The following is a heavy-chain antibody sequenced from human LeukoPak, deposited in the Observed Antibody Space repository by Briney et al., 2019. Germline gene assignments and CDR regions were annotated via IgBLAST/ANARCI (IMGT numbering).Heavy chain of an antibody. V-gene: IGHV3-7*01. Sequence: GGSLRLSCAASGFTFGSYWMSWVRQAPGKGLEWVANIKQDGSEKYYVDSVKGRFTISRDNAKNSLYLQMNSLRAEDTAVYYCARAMGSSSWSDGTVDFDYWGQGTLVTVSS. CDR2: IKQDGSEK. CDR3: ARAMGSSSWSDGTVDFDY. J-gene: IGHJ4*02. CDR1: GFTFGSYW. D-gene: IGHD6-13*01.